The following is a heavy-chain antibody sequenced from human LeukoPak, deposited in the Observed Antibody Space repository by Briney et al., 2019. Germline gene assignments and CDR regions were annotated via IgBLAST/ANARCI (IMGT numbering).Heavy chain of an antibody. CDR1: GGTFSSYT. V-gene: IGHV1-69*02. J-gene: IGHJ4*02. Sequence: GASVKVSCKASGGTFSSYTISWVRQAPGQGLEWMGRIIPILGIANYAQKSQGRVTITADNSTSTAYMELSSLRSEDTAVYYCASPEGYSYGSFDYWGQGTLVTVSS. CDR2: IIPILGIA. D-gene: IGHD5-18*01. CDR3: ASPEGYSYGSFDY.